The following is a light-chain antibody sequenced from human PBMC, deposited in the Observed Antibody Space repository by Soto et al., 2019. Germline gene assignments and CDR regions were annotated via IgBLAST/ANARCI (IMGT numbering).Light chain of an antibody. CDR2: DTS. Sequence: EVVMTQSPATLSESPGEGVTLSCRANQGIAATLAWYQHKPGQTHKLLIYDTSTRATGVPARVSDSRSRPEFALTNNNLQSEEFAIYYCQPNKNWPLTFGGGTKVESK. CDR1: QGIAAT. CDR3: QPNKNWPLT. J-gene: IGKJ4*01. V-gene: IGKV3-15*01.